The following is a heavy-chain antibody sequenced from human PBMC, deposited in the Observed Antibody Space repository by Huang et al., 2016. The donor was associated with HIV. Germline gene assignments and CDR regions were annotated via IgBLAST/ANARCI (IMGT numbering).Heavy chain of an antibody. CDR3: AKVAAGQPFHFYYYMDA. CDR2: SIPRYGSA. Sequence: QVNLVQSGAEVRKPGSSVKVSCKASGGTFKKYAISWVRQAPGEGLEWMGASIPRYGSAGYAGKFQDMVTLTADGSTNTAYLELDRLTAEDTAVSYCAKVAAGQPFHFYYYMDAWGDGTTVIVSS. D-gene: IGHD3-3*02. CDR1: GGTFKKYA. J-gene: IGHJ6*03. V-gene: IGHV1-69*13.